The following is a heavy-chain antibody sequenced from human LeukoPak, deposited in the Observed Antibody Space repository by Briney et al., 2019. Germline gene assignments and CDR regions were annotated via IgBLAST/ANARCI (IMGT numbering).Heavy chain of an antibody. CDR1: GFTLSSYS. CDR3: ATSGYCSGGSCNPVYFQH. D-gene: IGHD2-15*01. V-gene: IGHV3-21*01. CDR2: ISTSSSYI. J-gene: IGHJ1*01. Sequence: GGSLRLSCAASGFTLSSYSMNWVRQAPGKRLEWVSSISTSSSYIYYADSMKGRFTISRDNAKNSLYLQMNSLRAEDTAVYYCATSGYCSGGSCNPVYFQHWGQGTLVTVSS.